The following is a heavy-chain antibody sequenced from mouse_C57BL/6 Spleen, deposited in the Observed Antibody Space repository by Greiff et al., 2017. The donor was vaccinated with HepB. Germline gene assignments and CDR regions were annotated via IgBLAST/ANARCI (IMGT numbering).Heavy chain of an antibody. Sequence: QVHVKQPGAELVKPGASVKLSCKASGYTFTSYWMHWVKQRPGQGLEWIGMIHPNSGSTNYNEKFKSKATLTVDKSSSTAYMQLSSLTSEDSAVYYCALYGNYAFDYWGQGTTLTVSS. V-gene: IGHV1-64*01. D-gene: IGHD2-10*02. CDR2: IHPNSGST. CDR3: ALYGNYAFDY. J-gene: IGHJ2*01. CDR1: GYTFTSYW.